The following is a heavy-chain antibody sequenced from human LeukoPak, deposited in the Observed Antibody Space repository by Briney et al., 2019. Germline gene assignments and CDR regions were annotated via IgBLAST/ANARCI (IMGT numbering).Heavy chain of an antibody. Sequence: GESLKISCKGSGYNFTSYWIGWVRQMPGKGLEWMGLIRPGDSPGRYSPSFQGQVTISADKSISTAYLQWSSLKASDTAMYYCARLRSYGYSLSYYFDYWGQGTLVTVSS. D-gene: IGHD5-18*01. V-gene: IGHV5-51*01. CDR3: ARLRSYGYSLSYYFDY. J-gene: IGHJ4*02. CDR2: IRPGDSPG. CDR1: GYNFTSYW.